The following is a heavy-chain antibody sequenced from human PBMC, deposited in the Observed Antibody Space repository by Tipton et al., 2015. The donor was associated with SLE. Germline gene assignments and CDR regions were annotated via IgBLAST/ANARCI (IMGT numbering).Heavy chain of an antibody. Sequence: LSLTCTVSGGSISSHYWSWIRQPPGKGLEWIGYIYYSGSTNYNPSLKSRVTISVDTSKNQFSLKLSSVTAADTAVYYCAGGRPHWYFDLWGRGTLVTVSS. CDR1: GGSISSHY. V-gene: IGHV4-59*11. D-gene: IGHD2-15*01. CDR3: AGGRPHWYFDL. J-gene: IGHJ2*01. CDR2: IYYSGST.